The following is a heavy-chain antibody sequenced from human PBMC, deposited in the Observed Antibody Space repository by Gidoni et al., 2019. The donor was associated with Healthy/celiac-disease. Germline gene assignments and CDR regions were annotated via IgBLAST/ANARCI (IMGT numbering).Heavy chain of an antibody. V-gene: IGHV3-53*01. J-gene: IGHJ4*02. CDR1: GFTVSSNY. D-gene: IGHD3-3*01. Sequence: EVQLVESGGGLIQPGGSLRLSCAASGFTVSSNYMSWVRQAPGKGLEGVSVIYSGGSTYYADSVKGRFTISRDNSKNTLYLQMNSLRAEDTAVYYCASRLNLRLGVYWGQGTLVTVSS. CDR3: ASRLNLRLGVY. CDR2: IYSGGST.